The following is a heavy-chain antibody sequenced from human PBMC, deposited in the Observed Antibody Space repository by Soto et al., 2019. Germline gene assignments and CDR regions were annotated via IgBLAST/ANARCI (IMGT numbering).Heavy chain of an antibody. J-gene: IGHJ6*02. CDR3: ASAKSGGSGSYYRRDYYGMDV. V-gene: IGHV6-1*01. CDR2: TFYRSKWYN. Sequence: SQTLSLTCAISGDSVSSNSAAWNWIRQSPSRGLEWLGRTFYRSKWYNDYAVSVKSRITINPDTSKNQFSLQLNSVTPEDTAVYYCASAKSGGSGSYYRRDYYGMDVWGQGTTVTVSS. CDR1: GDSVSSNSAA. D-gene: IGHD3-10*01.